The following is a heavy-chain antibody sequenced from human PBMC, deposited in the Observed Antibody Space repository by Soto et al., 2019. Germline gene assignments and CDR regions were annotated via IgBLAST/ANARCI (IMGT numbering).Heavy chain of an antibody. J-gene: IGHJ4*02. D-gene: IGHD2-15*01. CDR1: SFAFDASA. CDR3: PRDVVVGAKALTY. V-gene: IGHV3-7*01. Sequence: GRALRISGAASSFAFDASALGWFLQAPGKGLEWVANIKEDGSEKPYVDSVKGRFTISRDNAKNSLYLQMNSLRVEDTAVYFCPRDVVVGAKALTYWGQGALVTVP. CDR2: IKEDGSEK.